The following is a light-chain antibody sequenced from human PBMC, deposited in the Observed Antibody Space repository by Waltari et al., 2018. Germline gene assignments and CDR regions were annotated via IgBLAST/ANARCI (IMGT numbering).Light chain of an antibody. J-gene: IGLJ3*02. CDR1: SSNVGAGYD. Sequence: QSALTQPPSMSAAPGQKVTIPCTGGSSNVGAGYDVHWYQQFPGAAPKLLIFGNTNRASGVPGRFSGSKSGTSASLAIAGLQSEDEAVYYCQSFDSSLSASVFGGGTKLTVL. CDR2: GNT. V-gene: IGLV1-40*01. CDR3: QSFDSSLSASV.